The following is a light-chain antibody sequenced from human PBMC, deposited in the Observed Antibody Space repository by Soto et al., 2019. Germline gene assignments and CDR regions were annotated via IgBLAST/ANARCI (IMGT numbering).Light chain of an antibody. CDR3: QQRTEWPLT. CDR2: DAS. CDR1: QSISFY. J-gene: IGKJ4*01. Sequence: EIVLTQSPATLSLSPGERATLSCRASQSISFYLAWYQQKPGQAPRLLIYDASNRATGIPARFSGSGSGTDFTLTISSLEPEDFAVYYCQQRTEWPLTFGGGTKVEIK. V-gene: IGKV3-11*01.